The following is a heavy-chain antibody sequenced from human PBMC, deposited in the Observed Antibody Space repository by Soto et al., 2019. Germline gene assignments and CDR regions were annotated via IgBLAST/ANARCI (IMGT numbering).Heavy chain of an antibody. CDR2: ISGYNGNK. V-gene: IGHV1-18*01. D-gene: IGHD3-22*01. J-gene: IGHJ4*02. CDR3: AREKDPDYYDSSGYGHLGY. CDR1: GYTFTSYG. Sequence: GASVKVSCKASGYTFTSYGISWVRQAPGQGLEWMGWISGYNGNKKYAQKLQGRVTMTTDTSTSTAYMELSSLRSEDTAVYYCAREKDPDYYDSSGYGHLGYWGQGTLVTVSS.